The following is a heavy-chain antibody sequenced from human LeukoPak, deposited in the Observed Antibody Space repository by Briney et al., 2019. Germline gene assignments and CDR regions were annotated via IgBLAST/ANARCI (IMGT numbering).Heavy chain of an antibody. CDR1: GYTFTSYG. CDR2: ISAYNGNT. V-gene: IGHV1-18*01. D-gene: IGHD3-9*01. CDR3: ARDLYDILTGYPPDALDI. Sequence: ASVKVSCKASGYTFTSYGISWVRQAPGQGLEWMGWISAYNGNTNYAQKLQGRVTMTTDTSTSTAYMELRSLRSDDTAVYYCARDLYDILTGYPPDALDIWGQGTMVTVSS. J-gene: IGHJ3*02.